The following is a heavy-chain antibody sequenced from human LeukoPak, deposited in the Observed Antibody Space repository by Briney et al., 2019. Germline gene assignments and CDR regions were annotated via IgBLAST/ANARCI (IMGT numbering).Heavy chain of an antibody. CDR1: GNTFTIAG. Sequence: PGGSLRLSCAASGNTFTIAGMHWVRQVPGKGLEWVAVISSDGRNIYYADSVKGRFIISRDTSRNILFLQMNGLRADDTAIYYCAKDKGNRYFDYWGQGTLVTISS. J-gene: IGHJ4*02. CDR2: ISSDGRNI. V-gene: IGHV3-30*18. CDR3: AKDKGNRYFDY. D-gene: IGHD3-16*02.